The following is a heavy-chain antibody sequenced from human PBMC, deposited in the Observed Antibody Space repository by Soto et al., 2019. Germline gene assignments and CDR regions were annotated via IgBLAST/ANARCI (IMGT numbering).Heavy chain of an antibody. V-gene: IGHV1-2*02. CDR1: GYTFSVYH. Sequence: ASVKVSCKSSGYTFSVYHIHWVRQAPGQGLEWMGWVHPNSGGTNYAQSFEGRVTMTRDTSINTAYMELSRLTSDDTAVYYCAKELQRGMDVWGQGTTVTVSS. CDR3: AKELQRGMDV. D-gene: IGHD4-4*01. CDR2: VHPNSGGT. J-gene: IGHJ6*02.